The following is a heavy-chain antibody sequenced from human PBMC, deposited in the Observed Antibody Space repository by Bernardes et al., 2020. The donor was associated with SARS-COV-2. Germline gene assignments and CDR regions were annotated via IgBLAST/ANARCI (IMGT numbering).Heavy chain of an antibody. J-gene: IGHJ4*02. CDR1: GFTFADCG. CDR3: ARGDPVAAVPWLHFDH. Sequence: GGSLRLSCTTSGFTFADCGMTWVRQAPGKGLEWVGFIRSEAYGGRAEYAASVRGRFTISRDDSKSIVYLQMDSLQTGDTAVYYCARGDPVAAVPWLHFDHWGQGNLVTVSS. D-gene: IGHD6-19*01. CDR2: IRSEAYGGRA. V-gene: IGHV3-49*04.